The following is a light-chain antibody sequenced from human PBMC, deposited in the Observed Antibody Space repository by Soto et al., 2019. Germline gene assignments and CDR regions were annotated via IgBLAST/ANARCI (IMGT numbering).Light chain of an antibody. V-gene: IGLV1-44*01. CDR2: RTN. CDR1: SSNIGSHT. Sequence: QSVLTQPSSASGTPGQSVNISCSGTSSNIGSHTVNWYQQIPGKAPQLFIFRTNERPSGVPDRFSGSKSVTSASLAISGLHSDDEADYYCAAWDDRLNAVVFGGGTKVPS. J-gene: IGLJ2*01. CDR3: AAWDDRLNAVV.